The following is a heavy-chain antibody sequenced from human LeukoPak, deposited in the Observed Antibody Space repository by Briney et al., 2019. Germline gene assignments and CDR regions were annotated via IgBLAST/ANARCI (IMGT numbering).Heavy chain of an antibody. CDR1: GFTFSSYA. Sequence: GGSLRLSCAASGFTFSSYAMSWVRQAPGKGLEWVSAISGSGGSTYYADSVKSRFTISRDNSKNTLYLQMNSLRAEDTAVYYCAKVLWFGELLGSFDYWGQGTLVTVSS. V-gene: IGHV3-23*01. CDR2: ISGSGGST. D-gene: IGHD3-10*01. CDR3: AKVLWFGELLGSFDY. J-gene: IGHJ4*02.